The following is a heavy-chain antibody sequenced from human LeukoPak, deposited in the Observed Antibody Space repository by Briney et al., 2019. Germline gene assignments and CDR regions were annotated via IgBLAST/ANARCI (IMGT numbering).Heavy chain of an antibody. CDR2: IYPGDSDT. CDR1: GYSFTSYW. D-gene: IGHD3-22*01. V-gene: IGHV5-51*01. Sequence: GEFLKISCKGSGYSFTSYWIGWVRQMPGKGLEWMGTIYPGDSDTRYSPFFQGQVTISADKSISTAYLQWSSLKASDTAMYYCTRARYYYDTSGRYSDYWGQGTLVTVSS. CDR3: TRARYYYDTSGRYSDY. J-gene: IGHJ4*02.